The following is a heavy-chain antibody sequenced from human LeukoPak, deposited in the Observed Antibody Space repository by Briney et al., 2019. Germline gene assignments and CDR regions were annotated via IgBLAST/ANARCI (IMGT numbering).Heavy chain of an antibody. CDR2: ISYSGST. CDR1: GGSISSSSYY. J-gene: IGHJ2*01. V-gene: IGHV4-39*01. CDR3: AESSTPTPPSYWYFDL. Sequence: PSETLSLTCTVSGGSISSSSYYWGWIRQPPGKGLEWIGSISYSGSTYYNPSLKSRVTISVDTSKNQFSLKLSSVTAADTAVYYCAESSTPTPPSYWYFDLWGRGTLVTVSS.